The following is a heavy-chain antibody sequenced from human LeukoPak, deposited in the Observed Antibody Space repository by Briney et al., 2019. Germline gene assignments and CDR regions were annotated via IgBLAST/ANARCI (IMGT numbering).Heavy chain of an antibody. V-gene: IGHV3-23*01. CDR2: ISSSGDGT. D-gene: IGHD6-19*01. J-gene: IGHJ4*01. Sequence: SGGSLRLSCAASGFTFTSYVMSWVRQAPGKGLEWVSAISSSGDGTSYTDSVKGRFTISRDNSKNTLYLQMISLRAEDTAVYYCAKGIYSSGWSYFDYWGHGTLVTVSS. CDR3: AKGIYSSGWSYFDY. CDR1: GFTFTSYV.